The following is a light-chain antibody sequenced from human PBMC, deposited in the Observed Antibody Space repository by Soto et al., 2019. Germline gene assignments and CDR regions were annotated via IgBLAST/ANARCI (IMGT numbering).Light chain of an antibody. CDR3: QVWDSSSNRYV. Sequence: SYELTQPPSVSVAPGQTARITWGGNNIGSKSVHWYQQKPGQAPVLVVYDDSDRPSGIPERFSGFNSGNTATLTISRVEARDEADYYCQVWDSSSNRYVFGTGTKVTVL. J-gene: IGLJ1*01. CDR2: DDS. CDR1: NIGSKS. V-gene: IGLV3-21*02.